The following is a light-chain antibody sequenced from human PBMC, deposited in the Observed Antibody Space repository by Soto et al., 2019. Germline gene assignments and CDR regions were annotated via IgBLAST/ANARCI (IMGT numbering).Light chain of an antibody. Sequence: DIQMTQSPSTLSGSVGDRVTITFRASQTISSWLAWYQQKPGKAPKLLIYKASTLKSGVPSRFSGSGSGTEFTLTISSLQPDDFATYYCQQYGSSPTTFGQGTRLEVK. CDR2: KAS. J-gene: IGKJ5*01. CDR1: QTISSW. CDR3: QQYGSSPTT. V-gene: IGKV1-5*03.